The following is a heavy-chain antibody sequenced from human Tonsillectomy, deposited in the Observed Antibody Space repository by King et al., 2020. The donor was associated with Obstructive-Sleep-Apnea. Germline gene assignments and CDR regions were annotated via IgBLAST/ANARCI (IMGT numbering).Heavy chain of an antibody. CDR3: ARGRANIVVVVAAPDY. CDR1: GGSFSGYY. D-gene: IGHD2-15*01. J-gene: IGHJ4*02. Sequence: VQLQQWGAGLLKPSETLSLTFAVYGGSFSGYYWSWIRQPPGKGLEWIGEFNHSGSTNYNPSLKSRVTISVDTSKNQFSLKLSSVTAADTAVYYCARGRANIVVVVAAPDYWGQGTLVTVSS. CDR2: FNHSGST. V-gene: IGHV4-34*01.